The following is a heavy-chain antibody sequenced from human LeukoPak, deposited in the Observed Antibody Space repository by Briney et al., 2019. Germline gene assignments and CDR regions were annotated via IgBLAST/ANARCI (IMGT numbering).Heavy chain of an antibody. CDR1: GFTFSNAW. CDR2: IKPNSDDGTT. CDR3: TTYTFGSPY. J-gene: IGHJ4*02. Sequence: GGSLRLSCAASGFTFSNAWMNWVRQSPGKGLEWVGRIKPNSDDGTTDYAAPVKGRITISRDDSKNTLFLQMNSLKNEDTAVYYRTTYTFGSPYWGQGTLVTVSS. D-gene: IGHD3-10*01. V-gene: IGHV3-15*07.